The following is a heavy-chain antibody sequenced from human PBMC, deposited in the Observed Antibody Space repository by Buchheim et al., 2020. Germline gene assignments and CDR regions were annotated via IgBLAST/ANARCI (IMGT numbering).Heavy chain of an antibody. CDR2: INPSGGST. Sequence: QVQLVQSGAEVKKPGASVKVSCKASGYTFTSYYMHWVRQAPGQGLEWMGIINPSGGSTSYAQKFQGRVTMTRDTSTSTVYMEPSSLRSEDTAVYYCARRTNLKYYYDSSGSPASVLKDAFDIWGQGT. CDR1: GYTFTSYY. D-gene: IGHD3-22*01. V-gene: IGHV1-46*01. CDR3: ARRTNLKYYYDSSGSPASVLKDAFDI. J-gene: IGHJ3*02.